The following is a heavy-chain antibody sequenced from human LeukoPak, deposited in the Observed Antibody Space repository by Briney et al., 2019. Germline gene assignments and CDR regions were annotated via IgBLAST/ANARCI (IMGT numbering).Heavy chain of an antibody. CDR1: GFTFSNAW. Sequence: GGSLRLSCAASGFTFSNAWMSWVRQAPGKGLEWVGRIKSKTDGGTTDYAAPVKGRFTISRDDSKNTLYLQMNSLRAEDTAVYYCAKAWYSSSWDNWFDPWGQGTLVTVSS. CDR3: AKAWYSSSWDNWFDP. V-gene: IGHV3-15*01. CDR2: IKSKTDGGTT. J-gene: IGHJ5*02. D-gene: IGHD6-13*01.